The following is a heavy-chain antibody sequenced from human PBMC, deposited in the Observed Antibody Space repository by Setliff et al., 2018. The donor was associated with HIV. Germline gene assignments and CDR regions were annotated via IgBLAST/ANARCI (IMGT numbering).Heavy chain of an antibody. CDR1: EFTFSSYA. D-gene: IGHD4-17*01. CDR2: IQSDGSRT. J-gene: IGHJ4*02. V-gene: IGHV3-23*03. CDR3: ARLSPPDDYGDLGGIDY. Sequence: GSLRLSCATSEFTFSSYAMGWVRQAPERGLEWVSVIQSDGSRTSYSDSVRGRCTISRDNSKNTLYLQLNSLRAEDTAVYYCARLSPPDDYGDLGGIDYWGQGTLVTVSS.